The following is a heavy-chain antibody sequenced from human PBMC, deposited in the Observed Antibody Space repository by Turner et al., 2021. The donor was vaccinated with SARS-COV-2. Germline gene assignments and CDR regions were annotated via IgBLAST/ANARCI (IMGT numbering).Heavy chain of an antibody. J-gene: IGHJ2*01. CDR2: IYYSGST. CDR3: ATPSVSYDSSGYFHFDL. CDR1: GGSISSSSYS. D-gene: IGHD3-22*01. Sequence: QLQLQESGPGLVKPSETLSLTCPVPGGSISSSSYSWGWISQPPGKGLEWIGSIYYSGSTYYNPSLKSRVTISVDTSKNQFSLKLSSVTAADTAVYYCATPSVSYDSSGYFHFDLWGRGTLVTVSS. V-gene: IGHV4-39*01.